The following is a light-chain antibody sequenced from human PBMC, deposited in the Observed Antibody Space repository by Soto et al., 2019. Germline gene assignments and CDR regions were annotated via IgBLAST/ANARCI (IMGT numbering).Light chain of an antibody. J-gene: IGLJ1*01. CDR2: EVS. Sequence: QSVLTQPPSVSGSPGQSVTISCTGSNSDVGSYNRLSWYQQPPGTATKLMIYEVSNRPSGVPDRFSGYKSGNTASLTISGLQAEDEADYYCTLYTSRSTYVFGTGTKVTVL. CDR1: NSDVGSYNR. CDR3: TLYTSRSTYV. V-gene: IGLV2-18*01.